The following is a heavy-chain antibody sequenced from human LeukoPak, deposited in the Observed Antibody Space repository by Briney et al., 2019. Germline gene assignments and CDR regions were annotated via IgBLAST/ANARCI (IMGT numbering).Heavy chain of an antibody. CDR2: ILYSGRT. CDR1: GDSISRDF. J-gene: IGHJ4*02. CDR3: ARLPDVSGWPFDY. V-gene: IGHV4-59*01. Sequence: SETLSLTCTASGDSISRDFWTWIRQPPGKGLEWIGYILYSGRTEYNPSLKSRVTISIETSKNQFSLKLSSVTAADTAVYYCARLPDVSGWPFDYWGQGILVTVSS. D-gene: IGHD6-19*01.